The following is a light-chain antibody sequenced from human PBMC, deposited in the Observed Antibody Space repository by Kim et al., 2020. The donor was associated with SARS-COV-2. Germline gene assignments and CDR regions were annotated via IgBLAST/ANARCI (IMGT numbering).Light chain of an antibody. CDR1: QGISRW. V-gene: IGKV1-12*01. Sequence: DIQMTQSPSSVSASVGDRVTITCRASQGISRWLAWYQQKPGKAPKLLIYAASNLQSGVPSRFSGAGSGTDFTLTISSLQPEDFATYYCQQANSFPVTFGQGTRLEIK. CDR3: QQANSFPVT. J-gene: IGKJ5*01. CDR2: AAS.